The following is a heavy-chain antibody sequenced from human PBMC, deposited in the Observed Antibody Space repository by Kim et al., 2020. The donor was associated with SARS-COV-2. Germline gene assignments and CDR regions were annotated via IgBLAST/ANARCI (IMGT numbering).Heavy chain of an antibody. CDR3: TSSLGRGYNSKGY. CDR2: IRSKANSYAP. CDR1: GFTFSGSA. V-gene: IGHV3-73*01. D-gene: IGHD5-12*01. Sequence: GGSLRLSCAASGFTFSGSAMHWVRQAPGKGMEWVGRIRSKANSYAPAYAASVQARFTISRDDSTNTAYLQMNSLKPEDMAVYYCTSSLGRGYNSKGYWG. J-gene: IGHJ4*01.